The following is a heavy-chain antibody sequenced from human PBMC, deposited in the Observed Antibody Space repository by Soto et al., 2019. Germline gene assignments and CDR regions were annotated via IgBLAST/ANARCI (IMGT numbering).Heavy chain of an antibody. V-gene: IGHV4-59*11. CDR2: IYYTGST. CDR3: ASVTTAGDGFNQQIDY. J-gene: IGHJ4*02. Sequence: PSETLSLTCTVSGGSIRSHYWSWIRQPPGKGLEWIGYIYYTGSTNYNPSLRSRVTISVDTSKTQFSLRLSSVTAADTAVYFCASVTTAGDGFNQQIDYWGQGTLVTVAS. D-gene: IGHD4-17*01. CDR1: GGSIRSHY.